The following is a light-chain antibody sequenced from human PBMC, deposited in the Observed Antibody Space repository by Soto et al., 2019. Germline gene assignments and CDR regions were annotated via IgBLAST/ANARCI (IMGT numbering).Light chain of an antibody. CDR1: SSNIGSNY. V-gene: IGLV1-47*02. Sequence: QSVLTQPPSASGTPGQRVTISCSGSSSNIGSNYVYWYQQLPGTAPKLLIYSTNHRPSRVPDRFSGSKSGTSASLAISGLRSEDEADYYCAAWDDSLSGSYVFGTGTKLTVL. CDR3: AAWDDSLSGSYV. J-gene: IGLJ1*01. CDR2: STN.